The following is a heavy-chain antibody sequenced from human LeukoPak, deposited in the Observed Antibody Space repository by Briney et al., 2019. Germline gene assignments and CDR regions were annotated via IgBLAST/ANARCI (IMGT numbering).Heavy chain of an antibody. V-gene: IGHV4-61*08. Sequence: SETLSLTCTVSGGSVSSGGYYWSWLRQPPGKGLEGIGYIYYSGSTNYNPSLKSRVNISVDTSQKQFSLKMSSVAAADTAVYYCASEGAGTFDYWGQGTLVTVSS. D-gene: IGHD6-13*01. J-gene: IGHJ4*02. CDR3: ASEGAGTFDY. CDR2: IYYSGST. CDR1: GGSVSSGGYY.